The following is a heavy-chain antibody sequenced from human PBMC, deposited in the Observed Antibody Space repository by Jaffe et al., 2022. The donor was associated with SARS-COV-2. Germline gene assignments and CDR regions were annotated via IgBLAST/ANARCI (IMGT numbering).Heavy chain of an antibody. V-gene: IGHV3-23*04. CDR1: GFTFRNYG. CDR3: TKHLRFGDFPNDVFDI. CDR2: ISDVRSGT. D-gene: IGHD3-10*01. Sequence: EVQLVESGGGLVQPGGSLRLSCAASGFTFRNYGMNWVRQAPGKGLEWVSSISDVRSGTFYADSVKGRFTISRDNSKNTLYLQMNSLRAEDTAMYYCTKHLRFGDFPNDVFDIWGQGTMVTVSS. J-gene: IGHJ3*02.